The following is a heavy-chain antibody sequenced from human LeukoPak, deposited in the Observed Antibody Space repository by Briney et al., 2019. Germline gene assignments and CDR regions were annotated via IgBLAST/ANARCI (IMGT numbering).Heavy chain of an antibody. CDR2: ISKGGATV. D-gene: IGHD3-3*01. J-gene: IGHJ5*02. CDR1: GFTLSNYE. Sequence: GGSLRLSCAPSGFTLSNYEMTWVRLTPGRGLQWISYISKGGATVLYAESVKGRFTISRDNANSSLYLQMNSLRAEDTAVYFCARLSVSITRRFDLWGQGTFVTVSS. CDR3: ARLSVSITRRFDL. V-gene: IGHV3-48*03.